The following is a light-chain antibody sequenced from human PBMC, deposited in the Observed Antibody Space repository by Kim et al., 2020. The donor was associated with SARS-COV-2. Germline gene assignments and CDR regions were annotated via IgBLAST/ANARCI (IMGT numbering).Light chain of an antibody. J-gene: IGLJ1*01. CDR3: QAWDSSTAEGV. CDR1: KLGDKY. Sequence: SYELTQPPSVSVSPGLTASITCSGDKLGDKYACWYQQKPGQSPVLVIYQDNKRPSGIPERFSGSHSGNTATLTISGTQAMDEADYYCQAWDSSTAEGVFGTGTKVTVL. CDR2: QDN. V-gene: IGLV3-1*01.